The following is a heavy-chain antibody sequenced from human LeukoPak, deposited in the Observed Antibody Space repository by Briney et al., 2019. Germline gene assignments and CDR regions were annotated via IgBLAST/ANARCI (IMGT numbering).Heavy chain of an antibody. V-gene: IGHV4-59*12. CDR1: GGSINSYY. Sequence: SETLSLTCTVSGGSINSYYWTWIRQPPGKGLGWIGNIYNSGNTNYNPSLKSRVTISVDTSKNQFSLKLSSVTAADTAVYYCARLLRVGYCSTTSCNWFDPWGQGTLVTVSS. CDR2: IYNSGNT. D-gene: IGHD2-2*03. CDR3: ARLLRVGYCSTTSCNWFDP. J-gene: IGHJ5*02.